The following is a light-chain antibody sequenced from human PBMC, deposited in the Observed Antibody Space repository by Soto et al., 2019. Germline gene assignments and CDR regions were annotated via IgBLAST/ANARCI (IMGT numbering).Light chain of an antibody. J-gene: IGKJ1*01. Sequence: EIVVTQSPLSLPVTPGEPASISCKSSQSLLHSNGNTYLDWYLQKPGQSPQLLIYLGSNRASGDPVXFSGSGSGTDFTLNISRVEAEDVGVYYCMQALHARTFGQGTKVEIK. CDR2: LGS. CDR1: QSLLHSNGNTY. CDR3: MQALHART. V-gene: IGKV2-28*01.